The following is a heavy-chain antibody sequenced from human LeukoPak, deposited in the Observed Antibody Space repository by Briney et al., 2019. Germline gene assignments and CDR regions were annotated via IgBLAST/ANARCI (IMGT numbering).Heavy chain of an antibody. CDR2: ISSSSSYI. J-gene: IGHJ6*03. CDR3: ARDGRQLWFHKYYYYYMDV. V-gene: IGHV3-21*01. Sequence: PGRSLRLSCAASGFTFSSYGMHWVRQAPGKGLEWVSSISSSSSYIYYADPVKGRFTISRDNAKNSLYLQMNSLRAEDTAVYYCARDGRQLWFHKYYYYYMDVWGKGTTVTVSS. CDR1: GFTFSSYG. D-gene: IGHD5-18*01.